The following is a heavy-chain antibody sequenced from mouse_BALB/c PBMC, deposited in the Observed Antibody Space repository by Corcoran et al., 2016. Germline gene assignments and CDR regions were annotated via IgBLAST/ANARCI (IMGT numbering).Heavy chain of an antibody. CDR2: INPRSRGT. Sequence: EVLLQQSGPELVKPGASVKITCKASGYTFTDYNMDWVKQSHGKSLEWIGDINPRSRGTNYNQTFKGRATLTVDTSSSTAYMELLSLTSEDTAVYYCARWGMTTFDYWGQGTTVTVSS. J-gene: IGHJ2*01. D-gene: IGHD1-1*01. V-gene: IGHV1-18*01. CDR3: ARWGMTTFDY. CDR1: GYTFTDYN.